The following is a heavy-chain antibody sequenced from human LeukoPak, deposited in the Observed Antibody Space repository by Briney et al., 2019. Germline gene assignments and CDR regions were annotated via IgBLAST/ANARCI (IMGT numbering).Heavy chain of an antibody. D-gene: IGHD6-6*01. V-gene: IGHV1-69*05. CDR2: IIPIFGAA. Sequence: SVKVSCKASGGTFSSYAISWVRQAPGQGLEWMGGIIPIFGAANYAQKFQGRVAITTDESTSTAYMELSSLRSEDTAVYYCARGGIAARYYFDYWGQGTLVTVSS. J-gene: IGHJ4*02. CDR1: GGTFSSYA. CDR3: ARGGIAARYYFDY.